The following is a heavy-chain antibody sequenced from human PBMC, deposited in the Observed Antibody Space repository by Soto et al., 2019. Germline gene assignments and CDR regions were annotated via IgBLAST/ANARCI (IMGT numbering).Heavy chain of an antibody. J-gene: IGHJ6*02. D-gene: IGHD6-6*01. CDR2: TYYRSKWYN. Sequence: SQTLSLTCAISGDSVSSNSAAWNWIRQSPSRGLEWLGRTYYRSKWYNDYAVSVKSRITINPDTSKNQFSLQLNSVTPEDTAVYYCARVVFSKGSSYRHYYYYYGMDVWGQGTTVTVS. CDR1: GDSVSSNSAA. CDR3: ARVVFSKGSSYRHYYYYYGMDV. V-gene: IGHV6-1*01.